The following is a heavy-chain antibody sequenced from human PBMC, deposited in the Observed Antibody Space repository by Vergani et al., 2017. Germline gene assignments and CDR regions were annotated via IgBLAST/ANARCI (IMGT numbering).Heavy chain of an antibody. CDR1: GVSITGGNY. CDR3: VRDFHSRGPFDV. V-gene: IGHV4-38-2*02. CDR2: VFHLGTL. J-gene: IGHJ4*02. Sequence: QVQLQESGPGLLRPSETLSLTCRVSGVSITGGNYWGWVRQSPVSGLEWLGSVFHLGTLYYNPSLQSRVTISMDANNHYSLTLTSVTAADTAVYYCVRDFHSRGPFDVWVQGSLVTVAS. D-gene: IGHD3/OR15-3a*01.